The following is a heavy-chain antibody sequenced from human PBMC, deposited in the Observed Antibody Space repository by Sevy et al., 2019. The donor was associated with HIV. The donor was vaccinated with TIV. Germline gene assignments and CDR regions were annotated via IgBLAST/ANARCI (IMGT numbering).Heavy chain of an antibody. J-gene: IGHJ4*02. D-gene: IGHD6-19*01. CDR3: ASGKLAVAGELDY. V-gene: IGHV3-21*01. CDR1: GFTFSRYS. Sequence: GGSLRLSCAASGFTFSRYSINWVRQAPGKGLEWVSSISSSSNYIDYADSVKGRFTISRDNAKNSMYLQMNSLRAEDTAVYYCASGKLAVAGELDYWGQGTLVTVSS. CDR2: ISSSSNYI.